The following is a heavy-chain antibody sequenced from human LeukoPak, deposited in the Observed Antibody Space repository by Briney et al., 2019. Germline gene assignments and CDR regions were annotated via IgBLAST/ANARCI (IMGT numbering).Heavy chain of an antibody. J-gene: IGHJ4*02. Sequence: SETLSLTCAVYSGSFSNYYWSWIRQPPGKGLEWIGEINQSGSTNYNPSLKSRVTISVDTSKNHFSLKLSSVTAADTAVYYCASGALKWELPPIRARKSYYFDYWGQGTLVTVSS. CDR3: ASGALKWELPPIRARKSYYFDY. D-gene: IGHD1-26*01. CDR2: INQSGST. V-gene: IGHV4-34*01. CDR1: SGSFSNYY.